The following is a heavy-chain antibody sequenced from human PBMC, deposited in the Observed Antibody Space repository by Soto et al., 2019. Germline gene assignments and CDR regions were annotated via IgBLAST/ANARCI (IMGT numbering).Heavy chain of an antibody. D-gene: IGHD3-9*01. Sequence: SVKVSCKASGYTFTGYYMHWVRQAPGQGLEWMGRIIPILGIANYAQKFQGRVTITADKSTSTAYMELSSLRSEDTAVYYCARSYYDILTGYPNWFDPWGQGTLVTVSS. CDR2: IIPILGIA. J-gene: IGHJ5*02. CDR3: ARSYYDILTGYPNWFDP. CDR1: GYTFTGYY. V-gene: IGHV1-69*02.